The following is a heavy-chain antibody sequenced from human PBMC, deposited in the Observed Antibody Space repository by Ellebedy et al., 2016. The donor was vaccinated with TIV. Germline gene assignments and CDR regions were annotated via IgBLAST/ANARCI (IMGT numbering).Heavy chain of an antibody. CDR1: GFIFSSYG. V-gene: IGHV3-30*02. Sequence: PGGSLRLSCAASGFIFSSYGMHWVRQAPRKGLEWVAFIRYDGTNKFYADSVKGRFIISRDNSKNTLYLQMNSLRTEDSAVYYCARADFHGSGYYGMDVWGLGTTVTVSS. CDR2: IRYDGTNK. J-gene: IGHJ6*02. D-gene: IGHD3-10*01. CDR3: ARADFHGSGYYGMDV.